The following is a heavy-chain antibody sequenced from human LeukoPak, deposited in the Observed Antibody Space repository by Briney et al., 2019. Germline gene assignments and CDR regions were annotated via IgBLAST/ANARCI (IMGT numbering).Heavy chain of an antibody. CDR3: ARGGTAVIAPYAFDI. Sequence: SETLSLTCTVSGGSISSYYWSWIRQPPGKGLEWIGYIYYSGSTNCNPSVKSRVAMSVDTSKKQFSLKLSSLTAADAAVYYCARGGTAVIAPYAFDIWGQGTMVTVSS. J-gene: IGHJ3*02. CDR1: GGSISSYY. V-gene: IGHV4-59*01. D-gene: IGHD4-23*01. CDR2: IYYSGST.